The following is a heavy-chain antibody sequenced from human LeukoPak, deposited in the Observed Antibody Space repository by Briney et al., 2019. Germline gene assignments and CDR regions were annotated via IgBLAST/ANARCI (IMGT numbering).Heavy chain of an antibody. CDR2: FYHSGST. V-gene: IGHV4-38-2*02. CDR3: ARHGYSYGYFDY. D-gene: IGHD5-18*01. J-gene: IGHJ4*02. CDR1: GYFISSGYY. Sequence: PSETLSLTCTVSGYFISSGYYWGWIRQPPGKGLEWIGSFYHSGSTYYNPSHKSRVTISVDTSKNQFSLKLSSVTAADTAVYYCARHGYSYGYFDYWSQGTLVTVSS.